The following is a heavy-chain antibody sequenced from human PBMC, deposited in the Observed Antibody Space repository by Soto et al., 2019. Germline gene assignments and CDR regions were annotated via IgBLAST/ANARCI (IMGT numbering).Heavy chain of an antibody. CDR3: AKVNSIVGDGDHDY. D-gene: IGHD4-17*01. J-gene: IGHJ4*02. CDR2: ISSSGDIP. V-gene: IGHV3-23*01. Sequence: EVQLLESGGGLVQPGGSLRLSCAASGFTFTTFAMSWVRQPPGKGLEWVSGISSSGDIPYYADSVKGRFTISRDQSKKTVYLQMNSLRAEDTALYYCAKVNSIVGDGDHDYWGEGTLVSVSS. CDR1: GFTFTTFA.